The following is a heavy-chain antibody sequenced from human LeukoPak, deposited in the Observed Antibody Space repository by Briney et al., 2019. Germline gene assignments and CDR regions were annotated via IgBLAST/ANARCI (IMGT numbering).Heavy chain of an antibody. Sequence: GGSLRFSCAASGFTLSSYWMSWVRQAPGKGLEWVANIKEDGSEKYYVDSVKGRFTISRDNAKNSLYLHMNSLTAEDTAMYYCARDWVAGVPFDAFDIWGQGTMDSVSS. CDR3: ARDWVAGVPFDAFDI. CDR1: GFTLSSYW. J-gene: IGHJ3*02. V-gene: IGHV3-7*03. CDR2: IKEDGSEK. D-gene: IGHD3-10*01.